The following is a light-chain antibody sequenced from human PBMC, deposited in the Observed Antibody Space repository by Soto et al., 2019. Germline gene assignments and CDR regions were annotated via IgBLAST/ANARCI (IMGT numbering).Light chain of an antibody. J-gene: IGKJ5*01. V-gene: IGKV3D-20*02. Sequence: VLTQSPCTLSLSPGGRATLSCRASQSVSSSYLAWYQQKPGQAPRLLIYGASSRATGIPDRFSGSGSGTDFTLTISRLEPEDFAVYYCQQRSNWPPTLGQGTRLAIK. CDR2: GAS. CDR3: QQRSNWPPT. CDR1: QSVSSSY.